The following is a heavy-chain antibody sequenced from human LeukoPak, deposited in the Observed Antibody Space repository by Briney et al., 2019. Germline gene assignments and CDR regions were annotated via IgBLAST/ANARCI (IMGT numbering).Heavy chain of an antibody. Sequence: SETLSLTCTVYGGSFSGYYWSWIRQPPGKGLEWIGEINHSGSTNYNPSLKSRVTISVDTSKNQFSLKLSSVTAADTAVYYCARGRYSSSYYYYYMDVWGKGTTVTVSS. CDR1: GGSFSGYY. CDR3: ARGRYSSSYYYYYMDV. J-gene: IGHJ6*03. V-gene: IGHV4-34*01. CDR2: INHSGST. D-gene: IGHD6-6*01.